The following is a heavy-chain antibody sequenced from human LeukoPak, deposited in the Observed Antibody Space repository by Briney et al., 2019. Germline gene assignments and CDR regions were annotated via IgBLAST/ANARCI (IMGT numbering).Heavy chain of an antibody. V-gene: IGHV1-18*01. J-gene: IGHJ4*02. D-gene: IGHD3-22*01. CDR3: ATSDYYDSSGLLGY. CDR1: GYTFTSYG. CDR2: ISVYNGNT. Sequence: ASVKVSCKASGYTFTSYGISWVRQAPGQGLEWMGWISVYNGNTNYAQKLQGRVTMTTDTSTSTAYMELRSLRSDDTAVYYCATSDYYDSSGLLGYWGQGTLVTVSS.